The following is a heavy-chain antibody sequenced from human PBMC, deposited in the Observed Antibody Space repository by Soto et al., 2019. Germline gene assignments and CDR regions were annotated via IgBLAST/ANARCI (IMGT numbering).Heavy chain of an antibody. J-gene: IGHJ4*02. V-gene: IGHV3-30-3*01. CDR2: ISYDGSNK. CDR1: GFTFSSYA. D-gene: IGHD3-22*01. Sequence: GGSLRLSCAASGFTFSSYAMHWVRQAPGKGLEWVAAISYDGSNKYYADSVKGRFTISRDNSKNTLYLQMNSLRAEDTAVYYCARAGKEYYYDSSGYSDYWGQGTLVTV. CDR3: ARAGKEYYYDSSGYSDY.